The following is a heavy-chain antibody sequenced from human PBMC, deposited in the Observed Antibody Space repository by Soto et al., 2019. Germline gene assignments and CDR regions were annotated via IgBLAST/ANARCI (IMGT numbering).Heavy chain of an antibody. CDR2: IKQDGSEK. CDR1: GFTFSSYW. J-gene: IGHJ4*02. Sequence: PGGSLRLSCAASGFTFSSYWMIWVRQAPGKGLEWVANIKQDGSEKYYVDSVKGRFTISRDNAKNSLYLQMNSLRAEDTAVYYCASIPSAPIFGVVIIRFDYWGQGTLVTVSS. V-gene: IGHV3-7*01. CDR3: ASIPSAPIFGVVIIRFDY. D-gene: IGHD3-3*01.